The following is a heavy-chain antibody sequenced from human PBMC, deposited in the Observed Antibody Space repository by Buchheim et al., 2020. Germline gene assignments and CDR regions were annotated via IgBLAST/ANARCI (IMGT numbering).Heavy chain of an antibody. D-gene: IGHD2-15*01. Sequence: QVQLVQSGAEVKKPGASVKVSCKASGYTFTGYYMHWVRQAPGQGLEWMGWINPNSGGTNYAQKFQGRVTMTRNTSISTAYMELSSLGSDYTAVYYCARGGCSGGSCYWGYYYGMDVWGQGTT. J-gene: IGHJ6*02. CDR2: INPNSGGT. V-gene: IGHV1-2*02. CDR1: GYTFTGYY. CDR3: ARGGCSGGSCYWGYYYGMDV.